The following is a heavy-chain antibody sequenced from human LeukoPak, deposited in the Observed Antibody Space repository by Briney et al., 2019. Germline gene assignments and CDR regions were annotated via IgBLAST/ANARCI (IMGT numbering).Heavy chain of an antibody. CDR3: ARGYGYYDSSGYPFDP. Sequence: ASVKVSCKASGYTFTSYGISWVRQAPGQGLEWMGWISAYNGNTNYAQKLQGRVTMTTDTSTSTAYMELRSLRSDDTAVYYCARGYGYYDSSGYPFDPWGQGTLVTVSS. D-gene: IGHD3-22*01. CDR2: ISAYNGNT. CDR1: GYTFTSYG. J-gene: IGHJ5*02. V-gene: IGHV1-18*01.